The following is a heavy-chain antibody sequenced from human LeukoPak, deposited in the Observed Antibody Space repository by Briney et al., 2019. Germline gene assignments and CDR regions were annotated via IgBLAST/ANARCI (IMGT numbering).Heavy chain of an antibody. CDR3: AREIYSSGWETYYYYYYGMDV. J-gene: IGHJ6*02. Sequence: GGSLRLSCAASGFTFSSYWMSWVRQAPGKGLEWVANIKQDGSEKHYVDSVKGRFTISRDNAKNSLYLQMNSLRAEDTAVYYCAREIYSSGWETYYYYYYGMDVWGQGTTVTVSS. D-gene: IGHD6-19*01. CDR1: GFTFSSYW. CDR2: IKQDGSEK. V-gene: IGHV3-7*03.